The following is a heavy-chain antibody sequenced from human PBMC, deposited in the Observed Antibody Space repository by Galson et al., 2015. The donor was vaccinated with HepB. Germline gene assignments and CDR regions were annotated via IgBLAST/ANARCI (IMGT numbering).Heavy chain of an antibody. Sequence: SVKVSCKASGYTFTGYYMHWVRQAPGQGLEWMGWINPNSGGTNYAQKFQGWVTMTRDTSISTAYMELSRLRSDDTAVYYCARSGNDYSNPLNVLWDYYYYGMDVWGQGTTVTVSS. J-gene: IGHJ6*02. V-gene: IGHV1-2*04. CDR1: GYTFTGYY. CDR3: ARSGNDYSNPLNVLWDYYYYGMDV. CDR2: INPNSGGT. D-gene: IGHD4-11*01.